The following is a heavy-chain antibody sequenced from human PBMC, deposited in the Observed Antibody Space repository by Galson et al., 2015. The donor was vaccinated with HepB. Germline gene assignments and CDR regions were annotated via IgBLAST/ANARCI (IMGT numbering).Heavy chain of an antibody. D-gene: IGHD5-24*01. CDR1: GFTFGSYW. J-gene: IGHJ4*02. Sequence: SLRLSCAASGFTFGSYWLSWVRQAPGKGLEWVANIKHDGSDKYYVDSARGRFTISRDNARSSLYLQMDSLRAEDTAVFYCARDEMAIDYWGQGTLVTVSS. CDR3: ARDEMAIDY. CDR2: IKHDGSDK. V-gene: IGHV3-7*01.